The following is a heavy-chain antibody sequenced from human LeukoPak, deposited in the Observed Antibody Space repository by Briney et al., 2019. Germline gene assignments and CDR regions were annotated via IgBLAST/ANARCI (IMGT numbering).Heavy chain of an antibody. D-gene: IGHD3-10*01. CDR1: GGSISSSSYY. V-gene: IGHV4-39*07. Sequence: SETLSLTCTVSGGSISSSSYYWGWIRQPPGKGLEWIGSIYYSGSTYYSPSLKSRVTISVDTSKNQFSLKLSSVTAADTAVYYCARVWFGEFVFDYWGQGTLVTVSS. CDR3: ARVWFGEFVFDY. J-gene: IGHJ4*02. CDR2: IYYSGST.